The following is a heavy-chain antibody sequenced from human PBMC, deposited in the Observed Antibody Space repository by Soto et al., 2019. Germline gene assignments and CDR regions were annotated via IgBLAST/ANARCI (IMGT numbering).Heavy chain of an antibody. D-gene: IGHD6-19*01. CDR3: ARSGYSSGWYHWYFDF. Sequence: QVHLVQSGAVVKKPGASVKLYCKASGYTFSNYGIHWVRQAPGQRLEWMGWINAGNGNTKYSEKFQGRVTMTRDTSASTAYMELSSLRSEDTAVYFCARSGYSSGWYHWYFDFWGRGTLVTVSS. J-gene: IGHJ2*01. CDR1: GYTFSNYG. CDR2: INAGNGNT. V-gene: IGHV1-3*01.